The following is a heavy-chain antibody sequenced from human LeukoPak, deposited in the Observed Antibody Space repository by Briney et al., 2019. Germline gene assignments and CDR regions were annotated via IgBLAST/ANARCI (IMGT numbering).Heavy chain of an antibody. CDR2: IIPILGIA. CDR3: AKVPYYYDSSGYIYFDY. CDR1: GGTFSSYA. V-gene: IGHV1-69*04. J-gene: IGHJ4*02. D-gene: IGHD3-22*01. Sequence: ASVKVSCKASGGTFSSYAISWVRQAPGQGLEWMGRIIPILGIANYAQKFQGRVTITADKSTSTVYMELSSLRSEDTAVYYCAKVPYYYDSSGYIYFDYWGQGTLVTVSS.